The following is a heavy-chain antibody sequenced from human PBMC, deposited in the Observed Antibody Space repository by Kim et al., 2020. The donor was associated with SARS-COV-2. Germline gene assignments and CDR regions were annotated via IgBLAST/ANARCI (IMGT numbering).Heavy chain of an antibody. J-gene: IGHJ4*02. CDR2: IYHSGST. CDR1: GGSISSGGYS. V-gene: IGHV4-30-2*01. D-gene: IGHD1-1*01. Sequence: SETLSLTCAVSGGSISSGGYSWSWIRQPPGKGLEWIGYIYHSGSTYYNPSLKSRVTISVDRSKNQFSLKLSSVTAADTAVYYCASQKLYYFDYWGQGTL. CDR3: ASQKLYYFDY.